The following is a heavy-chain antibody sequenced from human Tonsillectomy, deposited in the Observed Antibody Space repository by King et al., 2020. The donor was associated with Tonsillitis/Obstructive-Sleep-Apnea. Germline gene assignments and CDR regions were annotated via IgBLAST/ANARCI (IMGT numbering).Heavy chain of an antibody. CDR3: AGGGGSGYYRDYYYGMDV. Sequence: VQLQESGPGLVKPSETLSLTCTVSGGSISSYYWSWIRQPAGKGLEWIGRIYTSGSTNYNPSLKSRVTMSVDTSKNQFSLKLSSVTAADTAVYYCAGGGGSGYYRDYYYGMDVWGQGTTVTVSS. J-gene: IGHJ6*02. D-gene: IGHD3-3*01. CDR1: GGSISSYY. CDR2: IYTSGST. V-gene: IGHV4-4*07.